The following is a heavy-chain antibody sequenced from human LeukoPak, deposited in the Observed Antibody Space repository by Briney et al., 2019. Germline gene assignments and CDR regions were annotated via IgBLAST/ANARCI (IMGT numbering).Heavy chain of an antibody. CDR3: ARAPGGYYFDS. J-gene: IGHJ4*02. CDR1: GYSISSGYY. Sequence: SETLSLTCAVSGYSISSGYYWGWIRQPPGKGLEGIGSLYHGGSTYYNPSLQGRVSISVDTSKSQFSLKPSSVTAADTAVYYCARAPGGYYFDSWGQGTLVTVSS. CDR2: LYHGGST. V-gene: IGHV4-38-2*01. D-gene: IGHD3-10*01.